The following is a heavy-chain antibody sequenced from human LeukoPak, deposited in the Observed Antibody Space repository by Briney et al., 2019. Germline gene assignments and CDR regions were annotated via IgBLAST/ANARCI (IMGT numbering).Heavy chain of an antibody. J-gene: IGHJ4*02. CDR2: IYYSGST. CDR3: ARLYYDSSGYYQICYFDY. V-gene: IGHV4-39*01. Sequence: SETLSLTCTVSGGSISSGGYYWSWIRQHPGTGLEWIGSIYYSGSTYYNPSLKSRVTISVDTSKNQFSLNLSSVTAADTAVYYCARLYYDSSGYYQICYFDYWGQGTLVTVSS. D-gene: IGHD3-22*01. CDR1: GGSISSGGYY.